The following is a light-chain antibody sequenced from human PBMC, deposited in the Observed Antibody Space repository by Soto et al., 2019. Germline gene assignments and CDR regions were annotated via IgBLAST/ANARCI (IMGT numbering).Light chain of an antibody. CDR1: QSVSSS. CDR2: GAS. J-gene: IGKJ1*01. Sequence: ILMTQYPPTLSVSQGGRATLSCRASQSVSSSLAWCQQKPGQAPRLLIFGASTRATGIPARFSGSGSGTEFTLTISSLQSEDFAVYYCQQYSNGPPWPVGQGSKVDIK. V-gene: IGKV3-15*01. CDR3: QQYSNGPPWP.